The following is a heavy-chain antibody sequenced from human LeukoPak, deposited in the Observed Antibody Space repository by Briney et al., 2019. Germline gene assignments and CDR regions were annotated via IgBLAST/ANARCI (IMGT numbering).Heavy chain of an antibody. V-gene: IGHV4-34*01. CDR2: TNHSGST. Sequence: SETLSLTCAVYGGSISHYYWSWIRQSPGKGLECIGETNHSGSTNYNPSLKSRVTISVDTSKNQISLRLNSVTAADTAVYYCGRDSRGPDSWGQGTLVTVSS. D-gene: IGHD3-22*01. J-gene: IGHJ4*02. CDR1: GGSISHYY. CDR3: GRDSRGPDS.